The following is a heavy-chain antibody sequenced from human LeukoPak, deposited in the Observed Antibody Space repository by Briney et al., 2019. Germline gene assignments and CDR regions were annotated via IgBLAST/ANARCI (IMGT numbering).Heavy chain of an antibody. D-gene: IGHD3-16*02. J-gene: IGHJ4*02. CDR2: ISSSSSYI. Sequence: GGSLRLSCVGSGFTLSSYNMNWVRQAPGKGLGWVSSISSSSSYIYYADSVKGRFTISRDNAKNSLYLQLNSLRAEGTAVYFCTRGYRGADNWGQGTLVTVSS. V-gene: IGHV3-21*01. CDR3: TRGYRGADN. CDR1: GFTLSSYN.